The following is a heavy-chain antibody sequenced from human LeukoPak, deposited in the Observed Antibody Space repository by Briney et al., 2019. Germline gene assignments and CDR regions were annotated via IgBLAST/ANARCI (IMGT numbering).Heavy chain of an antibody. Sequence: SWVRQAPGKGLEWVSAISGDGRDIFYADAVKGRFTISRDNSKNTLYLQMNSLRAEDTAVYYCAKDGGWGQGTLVTVSS. D-gene: IGHD2-15*01. V-gene: IGHV3-23*01. CDR3: AKDGG. J-gene: IGHJ4*02. CDR2: ISGDGRDI.